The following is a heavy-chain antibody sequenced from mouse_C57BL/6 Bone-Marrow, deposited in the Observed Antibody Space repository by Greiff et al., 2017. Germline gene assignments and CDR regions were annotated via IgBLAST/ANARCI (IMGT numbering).Heavy chain of an antibody. J-gene: IGHJ1*03. CDR2: IDPEDGDT. Sequence: VQLQQSGAELVKPGASVKLSCTASGFNIKDYYMHWVKQRTEQGLEWIGRIDPEDGDTKYAPKFQGKATITADTSSNTAYLQLSSLTSEDTAVYYCARRWGWLPYWYFDVWGTGTTVTVSS. CDR1: GFNIKDYY. V-gene: IGHV14-2*01. D-gene: IGHD2-2*01. CDR3: ARRWGWLPYWYFDV.